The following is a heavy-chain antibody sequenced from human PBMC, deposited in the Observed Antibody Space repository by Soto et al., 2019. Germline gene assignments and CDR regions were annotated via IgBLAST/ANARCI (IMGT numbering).Heavy chain of an antibody. J-gene: IGHJ6*02. V-gene: IGHV4-61*01. CDR3: ARGDWNNGMDV. Sequence: PSETLSLTCTVSGGSVSSGSYYWSWIRQPPGKGLEWIGYIYYSGSTNYNPSLKSRVTISVDTSKNQFSLKLSSVTAADTAVYCCARGDWNNGMDVWGQGTTVTAP. CDR1: GGSVSSGSYY. CDR2: IYYSGST. D-gene: IGHD1-1*01.